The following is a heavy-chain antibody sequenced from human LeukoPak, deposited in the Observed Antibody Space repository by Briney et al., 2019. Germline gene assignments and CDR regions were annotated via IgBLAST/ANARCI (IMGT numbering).Heavy chain of an antibody. Sequence: PGGSLRLSCAASGFTFDNYAMSWVRQTPGKGLEWVSAIGGSGDDTSYADSVKGRFTISRDNSKNTVYLQMNSLRAEDTAVYYCAKWGYYYDRSGYSDTVDYWGQGTLVTVSS. D-gene: IGHD3-22*01. CDR3: AKWGYYYDRSGYSDTVDY. V-gene: IGHV3-23*01. CDR2: IGGSGDDT. CDR1: GFTFDNYA. J-gene: IGHJ4*02.